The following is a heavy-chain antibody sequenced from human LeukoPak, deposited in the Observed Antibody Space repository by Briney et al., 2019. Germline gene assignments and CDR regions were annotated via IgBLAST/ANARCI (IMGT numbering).Heavy chain of an antibody. CDR2: IRYDGSNK. J-gene: IGHJ4*02. D-gene: IGHD5-12*01. Sequence: QAGGSLRLSCAASGFTFSSYGMHWVRQAPGKGLEWVAFIRYDGSNKYYADSVKGRFTISRDNSKNTLYLQMNSLRAEDTAVYYCARGGYSGYDSPFDYWGQGTLVTVSS. CDR1: GFTFSSYG. CDR3: ARGGYSGYDSPFDY. V-gene: IGHV3-30*02.